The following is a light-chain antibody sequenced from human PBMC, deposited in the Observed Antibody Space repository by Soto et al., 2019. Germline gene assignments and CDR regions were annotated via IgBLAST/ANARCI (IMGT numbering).Light chain of an antibody. CDR2: GAS. CDR3: QQYNNRPPWT. Sequence: EIGFTQSPGTLSSSPGERATLPSRAGQSVSSYYLAWYQQKPGQAPRLLIYGASSRATGIPDRFSGSGSGTEFTLTISSLQSEDFAVYYCQQYNNRPPWTFGQGTKVDIK. V-gene: IGKV3D-15*01. CDR1: QSVSSYY. J-gene: IGKJ1*01.